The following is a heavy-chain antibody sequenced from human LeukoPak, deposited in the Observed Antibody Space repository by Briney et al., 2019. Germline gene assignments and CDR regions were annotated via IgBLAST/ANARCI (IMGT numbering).Heavy chain of an antibody. V-gene: IGHV1-2*06. D-gene: IGHD1-26*01. CDR1: GYTFTDYY. J-gene: IGHJ3*02. CDR2: INPNSGAT. CDR3: ARDVDASGTYRDIFII. Sequence: ASVKVSCKASGYTFTDYYMHWVRQAPGQGLEWMGRINPNSGATNYPPKFQGRVTMTRDTPISTAYMELSRLTSDDTAVYYCARDVDASGTYRDIFIIWGQGTLVTVSS.